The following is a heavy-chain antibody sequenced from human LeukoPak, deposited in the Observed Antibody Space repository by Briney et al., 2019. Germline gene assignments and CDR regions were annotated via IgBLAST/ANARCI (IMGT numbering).Heavy chain of an antibody. CDR1: TFSGHY. Sequence: ASVKVSCKTFSGHYIHWVRQAPGQGLEWLGWINPNSGDTNYAQKFQGRVTMTRDTSISTAYMELSSLRSEDTAVYYCATAFITMITLGAFDIWGQGTMVTVSS. D-gene: IGHD3-22*01. V-gene: IGHV1-2*02. CDR3: ATAFITMITLGAFDI. J-gene: IGHJ3*02. CDR2: INPNSGDT.